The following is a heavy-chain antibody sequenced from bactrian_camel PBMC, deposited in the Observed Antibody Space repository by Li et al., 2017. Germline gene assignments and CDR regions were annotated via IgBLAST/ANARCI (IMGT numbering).Heavy chain of an antibody. CDR1: GFTFSSYD. V-gene: IGHV3S40*01. D-gene: IGHD5*01. CDR3: AAEFIWVGYSRPSFGY. CDR2: AYTGGGST. Sequence: VQLVESGGGLVQPGGSLRLSCAASGFTFSSYDMSWVRQAPGKGLEWVSTAYTGGGSTYYADSVKGRFTVSKDVGKNTLYLHMNSLKPEDSAVYYCAAEFIWVGYSRPSFGYWGQGTQVTVS. J-gene: IGHJ6*01.